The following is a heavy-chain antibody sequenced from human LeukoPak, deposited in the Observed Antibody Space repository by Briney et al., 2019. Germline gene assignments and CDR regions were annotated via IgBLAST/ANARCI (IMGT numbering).Heavy chain of an antibody. CDR1: GFPLNRYA. D-gene: IGHD6-13*01. V-gene: IGHV3-23*01. J-gene: IGHJ5*02. Sequence: GGSLRLLCGASGFPLNRYAMRWVPQAPGEGVEWGSAISGSGGSTYYADSVKGRFTISRDNSKNTLYLQMNSLRAEDTAVYYCAKRKYSSSWCGENWFDPWGQGTLVTVSS. CDR2: ISGSGGST. CDR3: AKRKYSSSWCGENWFDP.